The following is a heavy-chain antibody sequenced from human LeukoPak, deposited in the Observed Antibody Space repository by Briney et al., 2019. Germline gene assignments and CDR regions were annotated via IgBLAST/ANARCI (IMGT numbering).Heavy chain of an antibody. V-gene: IGHV1-2*02. Sequence: ASVKVSCKTSGYSFTDYYMLWVRQAPGQGLEWVGWINPNSGGTSSAQKFQGRVTMTRDTSITTVYMEVSWLTSDDTAIYYCARADRLHGGPYLIGPWGQGTLVTVSS. CDR2: INPNSGGT. CDR3: ARADRLHGGPYLIGP. CDR1: GYSFTDYY. D-gene: IGHD2-21*01. J-gene: IGHJ5*02.